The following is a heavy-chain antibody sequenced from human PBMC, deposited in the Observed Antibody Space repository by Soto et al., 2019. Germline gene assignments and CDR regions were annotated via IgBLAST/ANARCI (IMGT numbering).Heavy chain of an antibody. D-gene: IGHD7-27*01. CDR3: ARVPGP. CDR1: GCSSRSGGCY. Sequence: PSETLCLTCSVSGCSSRSGGCYWSWIRQHPGKGLEWIGYIFYSGTTYYNPSLKSRVTISVDRSKNQFSLKLSSVTAADTAVYYCARVPGPWGQGTLVTVSS. J-gene: IGHJ5*02. V-gene: IGHV4-31*03. CDR2: IFYSGTT.